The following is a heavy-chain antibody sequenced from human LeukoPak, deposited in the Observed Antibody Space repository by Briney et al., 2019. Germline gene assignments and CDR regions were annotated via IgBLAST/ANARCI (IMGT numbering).Heavy chain of an antibody. CDR2: INSDGSST. D-gene: IGHD3-22*01. Sequence: PGGSLRLSCAASGFTFSSYWMHWVRQAPGKGLVWVSRINSDGSSTGYADSVKGRFTISRDNAKNTLYLQMNSLRAEDTAVYYCARDLRNYYDSSGYPSDFESFQHWGQGTLVTVSS. V-gene: IGHV3-74*01. CDR3: ARDLRNYYDSSGYPSDFESFQH. J-gene: IGHJ1*01. CDR1: GFTFSSYW.